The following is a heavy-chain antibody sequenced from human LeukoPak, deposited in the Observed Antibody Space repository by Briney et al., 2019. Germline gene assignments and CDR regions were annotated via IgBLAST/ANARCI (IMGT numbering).Heavy chain of an antibody. J-gene: IGHJ4*02. Sequence: SQTLSLTCAISGDTLSGNSGAWIWIRQSPSRGLEWLGRTYYMSKWFHEYAVSVKGRIIISPDTANNQFSLHLSSVTADDTGVYYCARALERYYFDFWGQGTLVTVSS. D-gene: IGHD1-1*01. V-gene: IGHV6-1*01. CDR1: GDTLSGNSGA. CDR2: TYYMSKWFH. CDR3: ARALERYYFDF.